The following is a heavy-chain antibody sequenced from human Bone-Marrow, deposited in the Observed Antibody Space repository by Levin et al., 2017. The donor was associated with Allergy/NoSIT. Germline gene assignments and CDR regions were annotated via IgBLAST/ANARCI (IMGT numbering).Heavy chain of an antibody. CDR2: ISYEGGTK. V-gene: IGHV3-30*18. D-gene: IGHD2/OR15-2a*01. J-gene: IGHJ2*01. Sequence: GGSLRLSCEASGFTFSNHGVQWVRQSPGKGLEWVAVISYEGGTKIYADSVKGRFTISRDNSKSTASLEMNSLRLEDTGVYYCAKEATAYFSGWYFDLWCRGTQVTVSS. CDR1: GFTFSNHG. CDR3: AKEATAYFSGWYFDL.